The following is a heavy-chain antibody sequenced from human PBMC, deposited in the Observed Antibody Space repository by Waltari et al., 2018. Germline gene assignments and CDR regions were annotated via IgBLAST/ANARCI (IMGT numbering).Heavy chain of an antibody. Sequence: QVQLQESGPGLVKPSQTLSLTRTVSGGSISSGSYYWSWIRQPAGKGLEWIGYIYTSGSTNYNPSLKSRVTISVDTSKNQFSLKLSSVTAADTAVYYCARAGYSSGWALDYWGQGTLVTVSS. CDR1: GGSISSGSYY. CDR2: IYTSGST. J-gene: IGHJ4*02. CDR3: ARAGYSSGWALDY. D-gene: IGHD6-19*01. V-gene: IGHV4-61*09.